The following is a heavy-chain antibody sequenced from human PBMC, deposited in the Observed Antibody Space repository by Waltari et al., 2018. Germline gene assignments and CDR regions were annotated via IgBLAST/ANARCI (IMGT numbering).Heavy chain of an antibody. CDR2: IYQDGTVT. V-gene: IGHV3-7*01. CDR3: VRDDDGGMGAV. Sequence: EVQLVESGGGLVQPGGSLRPSVAASGFTFGGFWFSWVRQAPGKGLEWVANIYQDGTVTNYVDSVKGRFTTSRDNARNSLYLQMNSLRVDDTAVYYCVRDDDGGMGAVWGQGTTVTVSS. D-gene: IGHD3-16*01. J-gene: IGHJ6*02. CDR1: GFTFGGFW.